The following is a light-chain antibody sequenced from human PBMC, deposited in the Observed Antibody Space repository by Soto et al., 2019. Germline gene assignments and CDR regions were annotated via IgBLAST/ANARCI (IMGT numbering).Light chain of an antibody. V-gene: IGKV3-15*01. CDR1: QSVASH. CDR2: DAS. Sequence: ETMMTQSPATLSVSPGERVTLSCRASQSVASHFARYQQRPGQAPRLLIYDASTRATGIPARFSGSGSGTEFTLTITTLQSEDFAVYYCQQYNNWPLTFGPGTKVEIK. CDR3: QQYNNWPLT. J-gene: IGKJ3*01.